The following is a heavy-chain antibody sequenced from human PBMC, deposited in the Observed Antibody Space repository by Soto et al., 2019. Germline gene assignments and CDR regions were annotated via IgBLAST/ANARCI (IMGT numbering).Heavy chain of an antibody. CDR1: GFTFSTYS. D-gene: IGHD3-10*01. CDR3: ARDGYYDGSGTYSHYYGMDV. J-gene: IGHJ6*02. Sequence: GGSLRLSCAASGFTFSTYSMNWVRQAPGKGLEWVSSISSSSTYIYYADSVKGRLTISRDNAKNSLYLQMNSLRAEDTAVYYCARDGYYDGSGTYSHYYGMDVWGQGTKVTVYS. V-gene: IGHV3-21*01. CDR2: ISSSSTYI.